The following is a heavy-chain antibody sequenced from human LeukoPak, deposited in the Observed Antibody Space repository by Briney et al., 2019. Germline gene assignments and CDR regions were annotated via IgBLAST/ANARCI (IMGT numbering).Heavy chain of an antibody. Sequence: GGSLRLSCAASGFTFSNYYTSWLRQAPGKGLEWVSYISGSSGSTNYADSVMGRFTISRDNGKNSLYLQMNSLRAEDTAVYYCARDQGENYDSSGYYPYWGQGTLVTVSS. CDR3: ARDQGENYDSSGYYPY. CDR1: GFTFSNYY. D-gene: IGHD3-22*01. J-gene: IGHJ4*02. CDR2: ISGSSGST. V-gene: IGHV3-11*06.